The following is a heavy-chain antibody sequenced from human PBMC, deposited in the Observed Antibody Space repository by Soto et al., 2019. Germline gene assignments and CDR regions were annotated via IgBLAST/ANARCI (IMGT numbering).Heavy chain of an antibody. CDR3: ARQKNDFFTGYYAYYCMDV. J-gene: IGHJ6*02. CDR1: GYSFSTYW. CDR2: IYPGDSDT. V-gene: IGHV5-51*01. D-gene: IGHD3-9*01. Sequence: PGESLKISCTCSGYSFSTYWIAWVRQMPGKGLEWMGIIYPGDSDTRYSPSFQGQVTISADKASSTAYLQLSSLKASDTAMYYCARQKNDFFTGYYAYYCMDVWGQGTTVAVSS.